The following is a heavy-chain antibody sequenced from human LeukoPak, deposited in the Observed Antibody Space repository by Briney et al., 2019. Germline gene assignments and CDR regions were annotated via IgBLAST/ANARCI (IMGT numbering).Heavy chain of an antibody. J-gene: IGHJ4*02. Sequence: RPSETLSLTCAVSGYSISTGYFWGWIRQSPGQGLEWVSTMTGSGDFTYYADSVKGRFTVSRDNSKNTLYLHMSSLRAEDTAIYYCANPDSSGFYLSIRFDFWGQGTLVTVSS. V-gene: IGHV3-23*01. CDR2: MTGSGDFT. CDR3: ANPDSSGFYLSIRFDF. CDR1: GYSISTGYF. D-gene: IGHD3-22*01.